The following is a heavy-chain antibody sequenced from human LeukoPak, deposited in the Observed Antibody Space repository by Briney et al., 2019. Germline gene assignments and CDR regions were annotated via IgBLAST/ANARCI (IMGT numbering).Heavy chain of an antibody. V-gene: IGHV3-7*01. CDR2: IMHDGSEK. CDR3: ARAGAMAASRYYFDY. J-gene: IGHJ4*02. Sequence: PGGSLRLSCAASGFTFSTYWMSWLRQAPAKGLEWVAKIMHDGSEKNYVDSVKGRYTISRDNARNSLYLQMNSLRVEDTAVYYCARAGAMAASRYYFDYWGQGTLVTAYS. D-gene: IGHD6-19*01. CDR1: GFTFSTYW.